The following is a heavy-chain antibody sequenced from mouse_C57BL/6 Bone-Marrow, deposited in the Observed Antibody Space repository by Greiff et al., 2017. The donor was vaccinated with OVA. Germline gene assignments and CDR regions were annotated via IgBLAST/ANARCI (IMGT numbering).Heavy chain of an antibody. Sequence: EVMLVESGGGLVQPGGSLKLSCAASGFTFSDYGMAWVRQAPRKGPEWVAFISNLAYSIYYADTVTGRFTISRENAKNTLYLEMSSLRSEDTAMYYCARHQGLSGFAYWGQGTLVTVSA. CDR3: ARHQGLSGFAY. V-gene: IGHV5-15*01. CDR1: GFTFSDYG. CDR2: ISNLAYSI. D-gene: IGHD2-2*01. J-gene: IGHJ3*01.